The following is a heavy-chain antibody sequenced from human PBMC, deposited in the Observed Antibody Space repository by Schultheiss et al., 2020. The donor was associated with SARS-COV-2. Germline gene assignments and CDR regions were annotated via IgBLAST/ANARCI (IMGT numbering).Heavy chain of an antibody. J-gene: IGHJ3*02. CDR3: ARHEGGAAPDI. Sequence: SETLSLTCTVSGGSISNYYWSWIRQPPGKGLEWIGDIFYSGSTNYNPSLKSRVTISVDTSKNQFSLKLSSVTAADTAVYYCARHEGGAAPDIWGQGTMVTVSS. CDR1: GGSISNYY. V-gene: IGHV4-59*01. D-gene: IGHD6-6*01. CDR2: IFYSGST.